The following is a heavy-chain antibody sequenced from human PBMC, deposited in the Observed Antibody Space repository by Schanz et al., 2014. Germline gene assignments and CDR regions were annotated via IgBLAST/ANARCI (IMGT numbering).Heavy chain of an antibody. CDR2: IHKSGNT. Sequence: QVQLQEAGPGLVKPAETLSLTCTVSGGSISSDSIYSDYWSWIRQPPGKGLEWIGYIHKSGNTNYNPSLKSRITMSVDTSKNQVSLKLRSVTAADTAVYYCARGNDIQVWSLDYWGQGTLVTVSS. V-gene: IGHV4-61*01. CDR3: ARGNDIQVWSLDY. J-gene: IGHJ4*02. D-gene: IGHD5-18*01. CDR1: GGSISSDSIYSDY.